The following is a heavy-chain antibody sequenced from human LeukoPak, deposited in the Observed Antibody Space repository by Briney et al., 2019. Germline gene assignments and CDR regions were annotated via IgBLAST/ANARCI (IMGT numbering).Heavy chain of an antibody. CDR2: ISAYIGNT. CDR1: GYNLTNYG. V-gene: IGHV1-18*01. Sequence: ASVKVSCKASGYNLTNYGINWVRQAPGQGLEWMGWISAYIGNTIHSQKFQGRVTMTTDTSTNTAYMELRSLGSDDTAVYYCARELKTAVSVYYFGYWGQGTLVTVSS. D-gene: IGHD6-19*01. J-gene: IGHJ4*02. CDR3: ARELKTAVSVYYFGY.